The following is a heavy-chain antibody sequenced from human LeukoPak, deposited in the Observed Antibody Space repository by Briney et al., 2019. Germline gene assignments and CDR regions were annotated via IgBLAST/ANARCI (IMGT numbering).Heavy chain of an antibody. V-gene: IGHV3-23*01. CDR1: GFTFSNYA. Sequence: GGSLRLSCAASGFTFSNYAMSWVRQAPGKGLEWVSGISGGGGNTHYADSVKGRFSISRDNSKNTLYLQMNGLRAEDTAVYYCAKYYESGTLSLSLFDYWGQGTLVTVSS. CDR2: ISGGGGNT. D-gene: IGHD3-10*01. J-gene: IGHJ4*02. CDR3: AKYYESGTLSLSLFDY.